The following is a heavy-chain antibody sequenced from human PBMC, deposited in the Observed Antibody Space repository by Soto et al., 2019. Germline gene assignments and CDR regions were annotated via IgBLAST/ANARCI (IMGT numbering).Heavy chain of an antibody. J-gene: IGHJ4*02. CDR1: GLTFSSYA. CDR2: IGGSGTNT. Sequence: EVQRLDSGGGLVQPGGSLRLSCVASGLTFSSYAMSWVRQVPGKGLEWVSLIGGSGTNTYYADSVKGRFTISRDNSKNTLYVQMHSMQAVDTAVVHCAKIVYCNSSDYWGQGTPVTVSA. V-gene: IGHV3-23*01. D-gene: IGHD1-26*01. CDR3: AKIVYCNSSDY.